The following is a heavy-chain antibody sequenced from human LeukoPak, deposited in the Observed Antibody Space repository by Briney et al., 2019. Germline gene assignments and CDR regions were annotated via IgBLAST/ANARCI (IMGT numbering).Heavy chain of an antibody. CDR2: IYYSGST. CDR1: GGSINNRIYY. Sequence: PSETLSLTCTVSGGSINNRIYYWGWIRQPPGKGLEWNGSIYYSGSTYYNPSLKSRVTISVDTSKNQFSLKLSSVTAADTAVYYCARGGVWFGEFLFDYWGQGTLVTVSS. V-gene: IGHV4-39*07. CDR3: ARGGVWFGEFLFDY. D-gene: IGHD3-10*01. J-gene: IGHJ4*02.